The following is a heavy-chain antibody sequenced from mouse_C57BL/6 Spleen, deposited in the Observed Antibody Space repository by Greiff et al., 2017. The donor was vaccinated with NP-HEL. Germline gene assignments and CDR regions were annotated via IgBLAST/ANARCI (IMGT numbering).Heavy chain of an antibody. V-gene: IGHV1-55*01. D-gene: IGHD1-1*01. Sequence: QVQLQQPGAELVKPGASVKMSCKASGYTFTSYWITWVKQRPGQGLEWIGDIYPGSGSTNYNEKFKSKATLTVDTSSSTAYMQLSSLTSEDSAVYYCARYYGSSYGDDYWGQGTTLTVSS. J-gene: IGHJ2*01. CDR1: GYTFTSYW. CDR2: IYPGSGST. CDR3: ARYYGSSYGDDY.